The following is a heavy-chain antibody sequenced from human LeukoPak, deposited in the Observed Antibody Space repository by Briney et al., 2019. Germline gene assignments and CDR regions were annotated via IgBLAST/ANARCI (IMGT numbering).Heavy chain of an antibody. CDR2: IKQDGSEK. Sequence: PGGSLRLSCVASGLSFGNYWMDWVRQAPGKGLEWVGNIKQDGSEKYYVDSVKGRFTISRDNSKNTLYLQMNSLRAEDTAVYYCAKGAPGFGENKQYYFDYWGQGTLVAVSS. CDR1: GLSFGNYW. J-gene: IGHJ4*02. V-gene: IGHV3-7*03. D-gene: IGHD3-10*01. CDR3: AKGAPGFGENKQYYFDY.